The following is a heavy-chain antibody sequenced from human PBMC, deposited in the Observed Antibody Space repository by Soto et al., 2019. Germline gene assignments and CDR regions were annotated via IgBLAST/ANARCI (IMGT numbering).Heavy chain of an antibody. CDR2: IYHSGST. Sequence: QLQLQESGAGLVRPSQTLSLTCAVSGGSISSGDYSWSRIRQPPGKGLEWIGYIYHSGSTYYNPSLKSRVTISVDISKNQFSLKLTSVTAADTAVYYCARGHDSNDNWGQGTLVTVSS. D-gene: IGHD3-22*01. J-gene: IGHJ4*02. V-gene: IGHV4-30-2*01. CDR3: ARGHDSNDN. CDR1: GGSISSGDYS.